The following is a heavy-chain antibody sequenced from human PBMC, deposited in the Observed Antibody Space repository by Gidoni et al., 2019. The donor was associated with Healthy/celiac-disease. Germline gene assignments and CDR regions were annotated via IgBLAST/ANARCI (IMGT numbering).Heavy chain of an antibody. CDR1: GGSISSGNYY. J-gene: IGHJ5*02. V-gene: IGHV4-30-4*01. CDR2: IYYSGST. CDR3: ARSSYSSSSVRFDP. Sequence: QVQLQESGPGLVKTSQTQSLTCTVPGGSISSGNYYWSWIRKPPGKGLEWIGYIYYSGSTYYNPSLKSRVTISVDTSKNQFSLKLSSVTAADTAVYYCARSSYSSSSVRFDPWGQGTLVTVSS. D-gene: IGHD6-6*01.